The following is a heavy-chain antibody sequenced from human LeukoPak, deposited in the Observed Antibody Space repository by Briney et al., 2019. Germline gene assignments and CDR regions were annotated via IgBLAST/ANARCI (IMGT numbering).Heavy chain of an antibody. CDR3: ARDDYYDSSGYYLY. Sequence: GGSLRLSCAAPGFTFSNYALTWVRQAPGKGLEWVSAISGGDGTTYYADSVKGRFTISRDNSKNTLYLQMNSLRAEDTAVYYCARDDYYDSSGYYLYWGQGTLVTVSS. D-gene: IGHD3-22*01. V-gene: IGHV3-23*01. CDR2: ISGGDGTT. CDR1: GFTFSNYA. J-gene: IGHJ4*02.